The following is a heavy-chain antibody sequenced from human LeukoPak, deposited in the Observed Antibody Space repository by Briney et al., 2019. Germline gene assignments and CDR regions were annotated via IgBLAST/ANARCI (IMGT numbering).Heavy chain of an antibody. V-gene: IGHV4-61*02. D-gene: IGHD3-22*01. CDR3: ARDAMIVVVDAFDI. CDR1: GGSISSGSCY. Sequence: PSQTLSLTCTVSGGSISSGSCYWSWIRQPAGKGLEWIGRIYTSGSTNYNPSLKSRVTISVDTSKNQFSLKLSSVTAADTAVYYCARDAMIVVVDAFDIWGQGTMVTVSS. CDR2: IYTSGST. J-gene: IGHJ3*02.